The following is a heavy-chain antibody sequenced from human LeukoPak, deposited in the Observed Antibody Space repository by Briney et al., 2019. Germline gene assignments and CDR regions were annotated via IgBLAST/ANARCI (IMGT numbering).Heavy chain of an antibody. CDR3: ARHLRLWQNWFDP. J-gene: IGHJ5*02. CDR1: GYRFTNYW. Sequence: GESLKISCKGSGYRFTNYWIGWVRQMPGKGPEWMGIIYPGDSDTRYSPSFQGQVTISADKSISTAYLQWSSLKASDTAMYYCARHLRLWQNWFDPWGQGTLVTVSS. CDR2: IYPGDSDT. D-gene: IGHD5-18*01. V-gene: IGHV5-51*01.